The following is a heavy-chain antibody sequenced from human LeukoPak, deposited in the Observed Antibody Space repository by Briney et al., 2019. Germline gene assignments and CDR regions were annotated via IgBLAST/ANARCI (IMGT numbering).Heavy chain of an antibody. J-gene: IGHJ4*02. D-gene: IGHD3-10*01. V-gene: IGHV3-20*04. CDR1: GFTFDDYG. Sequence: GGSLRLSCAASGFTFDDYGMSWVRQAPGKGLEWVSGINWNGGSTGCADSVKGRFTISRDNAKNSLYLQMNSLRAEDTALYYCARDMNYYGSGSYKVSDYWGQGTLVTVSS. CDR2: INWNGGST. CDR3: ARDMNYYGSGSYKVSDY.